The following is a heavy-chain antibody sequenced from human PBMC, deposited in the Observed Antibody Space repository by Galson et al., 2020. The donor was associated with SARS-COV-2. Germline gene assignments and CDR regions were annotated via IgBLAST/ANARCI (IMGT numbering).Heavy chain of an antibody. CDR1: GFTFSTYS. D-gene: IGHD6-19*01. CDR2: ISGSGSYI. CDR3: AKEAGDRYFDN. V-gene: IGHV3-21*01. Sequence: GGSLRLSCAASGFTFSTYSLNWVRQAPGKGLEWISSISGSGSYISYADSVKGRFTISRDNAKNSLFLQMTSLRTEDTGVYYCAKEAGDRYFDNWGQGTLVTVSS. J-gene: IGHJ4*02.